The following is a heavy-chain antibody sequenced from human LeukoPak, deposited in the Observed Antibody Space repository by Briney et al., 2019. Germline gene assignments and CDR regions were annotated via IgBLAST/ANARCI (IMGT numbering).Heavy chain of an antibody. D-gene: IGHD2-2*01. V-gene: IGHV1-46*01. CDR1: GYTFPSYY. CDR3: ARGDCSSTSCSQSGHYYYYYMDV. CDR2: INPSGCST. J-gene: IGHJ6*03. Sequence: AAVKVSCKPSGYTFPSYYMHWLRQAPAQGLEWMGIINPSGCSTSYAQKFQGRVTMTRDMSTSTVYMELSSLRSEDTAVYYCARGDCSSTSCSQSGHYYYYYMDVWGKGTTVTVSS.